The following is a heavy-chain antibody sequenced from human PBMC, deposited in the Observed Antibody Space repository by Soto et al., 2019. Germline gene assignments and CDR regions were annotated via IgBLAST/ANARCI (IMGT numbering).Heavy chain of an antibody. Sequence: TSETLSLTCTVSGGSISSGDYYWSWIRQPPGKGLEWIGYIYYSGSTYYNPSLKSRVTISVDTSKDQFSLKLSSVTAADTAVYYCARDPGDYYGSGRRAFYGMDVWGQGTTVTVSS. CDR2: IYYSGST. CDR3: ARDPGDYYGSGRRAFYGMDV. V-gene: IGHV4-30-4*01. J-gene: IGHJ6*02. CDR1: GGSISSGDYY. D-gene: IGHD3-10*01.